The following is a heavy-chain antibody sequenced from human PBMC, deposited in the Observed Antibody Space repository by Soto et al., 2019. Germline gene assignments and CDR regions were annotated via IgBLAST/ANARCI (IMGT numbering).Heavy chain of an antibody. D-gene: IGHD3-22*01. CDR2: LSFDGNKK. V-gene: IGHV3-30*18. CDR1: GFTFSSYG. CDR3: AKDTYYHDESGYYVFDS. J-gene: IGHJ5*01. Sequence: QVQLVESGGGVVQPGTSLRLSCAASGFTFSSYGIHWVRQAPGKGLEWVAALSFDGNKKNYVDSGTGRFTISRDNSKNTAFLQMNSLRAEDTAVYFCAKDTYYHDESGYYVFDSWGQGTRVTVSS.